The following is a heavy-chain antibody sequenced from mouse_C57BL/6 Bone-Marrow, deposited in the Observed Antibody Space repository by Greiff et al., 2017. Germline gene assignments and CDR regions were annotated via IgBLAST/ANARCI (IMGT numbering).Heavy chain of an antibody. Sequence: VQRVESGPELVKPGASVKLSCKASGYTFTSYDINWVKQRPGQGLEWIGWIYPRDGSTKYNEKFKGKATLTVDTYSSTAYMALHSLTSEDSAVYFCARLEFDGSSGDWYFDVWGTGTTVTVSS. CDR2: IYPRDGST. D-gene: IGHD1-1*01. V-gene: IGHV1-85*01. CDR3: ARLEFDGSSGDWYFDV. CDR1: GYTFTSYD. J-gene: IGHJ1*03.